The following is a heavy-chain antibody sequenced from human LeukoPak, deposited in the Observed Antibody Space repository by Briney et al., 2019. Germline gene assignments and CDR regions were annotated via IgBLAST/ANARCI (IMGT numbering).Heavy chain of an antibody. CDR2: ISGSGGST. V-gene: IGHV3-23*01. CDR1: SLAFSHYS. CDR3: ARDNYGDYVELFDY. Sequence: GGSLILFCSAPSLAFSHYSISCLRQAPGKGLEWASAISGSGGSTYYADSVKGRFTISRDNAKNSLYLQMNSLRDEDTAVYYCARDNYGDYVELFDYWGQGTLVTV. J-gene: IGHJ4*02. D-gene: IGHD4-17*01.